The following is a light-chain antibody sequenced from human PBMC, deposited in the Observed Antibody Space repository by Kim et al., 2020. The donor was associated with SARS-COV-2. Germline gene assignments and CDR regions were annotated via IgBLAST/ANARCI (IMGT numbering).Light chain of an antibody. CDR1: RSVSSNY. Sequence: LSPGERATRSCRASRSVSSNYLAWYQQKPGQAPRLLIYGVSGRASGIADRFSGSGSGTDFTLTITRLEPEDFAVYYCQHYGSSPYSFGQGTKLEI. CDR2: GVS. V-gene: IGKV3-20*01. J-gene: IGKJ2*03. CDR3: QHYGSSPYS.